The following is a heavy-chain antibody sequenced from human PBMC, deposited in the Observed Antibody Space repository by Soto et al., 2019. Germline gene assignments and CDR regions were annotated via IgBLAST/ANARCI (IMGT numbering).Heavy chain of an antibody. D-gene: IGHD3-16*01. CDR3: AKDLDYDYIWGSSFGY. J-gene: IGHJ4*02. Sequence: GGSLRLSCAASGFTFSSYAMSWVRQAPGKGLEWVSAISGSGGSTYYADSVKGRFTISRDNSKNTLYLQMNSLRAEDTAVYYCAKDLDYDYIWGSSFGYWGQGTLVTVSS. V-gene: IGHV3-23*01. CDR1: GFTFSSYA. CDR2: ISGSGGST.